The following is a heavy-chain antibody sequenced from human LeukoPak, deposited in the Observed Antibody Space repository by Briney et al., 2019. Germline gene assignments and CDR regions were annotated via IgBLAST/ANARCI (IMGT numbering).Heavy chain of an antibody. CDR1: GGSISSYY. D-gene: IGHD3-16*01. CDR2: IYYSGST. CDR3: ARDAYVSYYYYGMDV. J-gene: IGHJ6*04. Sequence: SETLSLTCTVSGGSISSYYWSWIRQPPGKGLEWIGYIYYSGSTNYNPSLKSRVTISVDTSKNQFSLKLTSVTAADTAVYHCARDAYVSYYYYGMDVWGKGTTVTVSS. V-gene: IGHV4-59*01.